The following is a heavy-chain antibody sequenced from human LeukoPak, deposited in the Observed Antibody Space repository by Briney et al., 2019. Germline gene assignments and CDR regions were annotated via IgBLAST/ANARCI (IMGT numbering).Heavy chain of an antibody. CDR1: GFTFSSYA. Sequence: GGSLRLSCAASGFTFSSYAMSWVRQAPGKGLEWVSSISGSGGSTHYADSVKGRFTISRDKTKDTLYLQMNSLRAEDTAVYYCAKSSYYDASGYYREYYFDYWGQGTLVTVSS. CDR3: AKSSYYDASGYYREYYFDY. CDR2: ISGSGGST. J-gene: IGHJ4*02. D-gene: IGHD3-22*01. V-gene: IGHV3-23*01.